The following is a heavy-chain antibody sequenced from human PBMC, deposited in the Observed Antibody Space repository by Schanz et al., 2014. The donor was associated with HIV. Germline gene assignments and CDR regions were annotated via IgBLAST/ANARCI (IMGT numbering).Heavy chain of an antibody. CDR2: IWFDGTNK. CDR1: GFTFSNYG. J-gene: IGHJ6*02. CDR3: ARDLGIVVVPATGAGMDV. V-gene: IGHV3-33*01. D-gene: IGHD2-2*01. Sequence: QVQLVESGGGVVQPGRSLRLSCAASGFTFSNYGMHWVRQAPGKGLEWVAVIWFDGTNKYYADSVKGRFTISRDNSKNTLYLQMNSLRAEDTAVYYCARDLGIVVVPATGAGMDVWGQGTTVTVSS.